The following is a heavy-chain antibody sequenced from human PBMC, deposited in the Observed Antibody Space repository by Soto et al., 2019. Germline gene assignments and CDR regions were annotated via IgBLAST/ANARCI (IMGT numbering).Heavy chain of an antibody. Sequence: QVQLVESGGGVVQPGRSLRLSCAASGFTFSSYGMHWVRQAPGKGLEWVAVIWYDGSNKYYADSVKGRFTISRDNSKNTLYLQMNSLRAEDTAVYYCASSTDGSYYRFDYWGQGNLVTVSS. V-gene: IGHV3-33*01. CDR1: GFTFSSYG. CDR2: IWYDGSNK. J-gene: IGHJ4*02. CDR3: ASSTDGSYYRFDY. D-gene: IGHD3-22*01.